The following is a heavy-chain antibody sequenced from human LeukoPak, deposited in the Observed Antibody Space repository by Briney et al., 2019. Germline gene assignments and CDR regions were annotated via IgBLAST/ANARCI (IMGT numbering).Heavy chain of an antibody. CDR1: GFTVSSNY. J-gene: IGHJ4*02. Sequence: GGSLRLSCAASGFTVSSNYMSWVRQAPGKGLEWVSVISSSSNYIFYADSVKGRFTISRDNAKNSLYLQMNSLRAEDTAVYYCARGGCTSASCYLFDYWGQGTLVTVSS. CDR3: ARGGCTSASCYLFDY. CDR2: ISSSSNYI. D-gene: IGHD2-2*01. V-gene: IGHV3-21*01.